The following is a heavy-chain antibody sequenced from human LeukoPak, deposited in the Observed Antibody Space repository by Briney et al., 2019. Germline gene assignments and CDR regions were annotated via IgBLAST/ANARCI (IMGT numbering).Heavy chain of an antibody. CDR3: ARHPTKWELRLSLDY. CDR2: IYTSGST. D-gene: IGHD1-26*01. J-gene: IGHJ4*02. CDR1: GGSISSYY. Sequence: SETLSLTCTVSGGSISSYYWSWIRQPAGKGLEWIGRIYTSGSTNYNPSLKSRVVISVDTSKNQFSLNMNSVTAADTAVYYCARHPTKWELRLSLDYWGQGTLVTVSS. V-gene: IGHV4-4*07.